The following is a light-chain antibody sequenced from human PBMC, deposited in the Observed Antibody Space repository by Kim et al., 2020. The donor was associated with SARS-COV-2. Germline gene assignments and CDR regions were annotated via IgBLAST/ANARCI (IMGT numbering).Light chain of an antibody. CDR1: NMGKRL. J-gene: IGLJ2*01. V-gene: IGLV3-9*01. CDR3: KVWDSNTVI. CDR2: KDS. Sequence: VALSQTARITCEGKNMGKRLVNWYQHKPGQAPVMVIHKDSNRPSGIPEGFSGSSSGKVATLTISRAHAGDEADYYCKVWDSNTVIFGGGTQLTVL.